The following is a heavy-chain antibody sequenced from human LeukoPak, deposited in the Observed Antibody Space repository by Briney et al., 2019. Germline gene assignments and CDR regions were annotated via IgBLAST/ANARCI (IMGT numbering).Heavy chain of an antibody. CDR1: GGSISSYY. D-gene: IGHD3-10*01. J-gene: IGHJ5*02. CDR2: IYYSGST. CDR3: ARDLYVRVRGVISP. Sequence: SETLSLTCTVSGGSISSYYWSWIRQPPGKGLEWIGYIYYSGSTNYNPSLKSRVTISVDKSKNQFSLKLSSVTAADTAVYYCARDLYVRVRGVISPWGQGTLVTVSS. V-gene: IGHV4-59*12.